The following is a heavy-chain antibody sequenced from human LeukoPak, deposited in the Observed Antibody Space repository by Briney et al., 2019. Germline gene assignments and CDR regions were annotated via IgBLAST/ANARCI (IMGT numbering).Heavy chain of an antibody. CDR1: GYTFTSNY. CDR2: INPSSGTT. D-gene: IGHD6-13*01. CDR3: ARGHSSNWYGFDI. V-gene: IGHV1-46*01. J-gene: IGHJ3*02. Sequence: ASVKVSCMVFGYTFTSNYMHWVRQAPGQGLEWMGIINPSSGTTNYAQKFQGRVTMTRDTFTSTDYMELNSLRSEDTAVYYCARGHSSNWYGFDIWGQGTMVTVSS.